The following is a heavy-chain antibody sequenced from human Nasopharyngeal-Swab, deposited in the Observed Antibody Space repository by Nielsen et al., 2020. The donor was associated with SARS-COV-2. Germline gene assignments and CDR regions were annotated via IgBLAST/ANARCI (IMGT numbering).Heavy chain of an antibody. CDR3: ARDLSFGEIFDY. Sequence: GGSLRLSCAASGFTFSSYGMHWVRQAPGKGLEWVAVIWYDGSNKYYADSVKGRFTISRDNSKNTLYLQMNSLRAEGTAVYYCARDLSFGEIFDYWGQGTLVTVSS. V-gene: IGHV3-33*01. D-gene: IGHD3-10*01. CDR1: GFTFSSYG. J-gene: IGHJ4*02. CDR2: IWYDGSNK.